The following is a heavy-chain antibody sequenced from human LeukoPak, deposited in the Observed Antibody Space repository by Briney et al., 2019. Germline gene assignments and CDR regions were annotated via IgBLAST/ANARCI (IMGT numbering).Heavy chain of an antibody. J-gene: IGHJ5*02. V-gene: IGHV4-61*01. CDR3: ARSPPYCSSPGCYIGWFDP. D-gene: IGHD2-2*02. CDR1: GGSVSSGSYY. CDR2: IYYSGST. Sequence: NPSETLPLTCTVSGGSVSSGSYYWSWIRQPPGKGLEWIGYIYYSGSTNYNPSLKSRVTISVDTSKNQFSLKLSSVTAADTAVYYCARSPPYCSSPGCYIGWFDPWGQGTLVTVSS.